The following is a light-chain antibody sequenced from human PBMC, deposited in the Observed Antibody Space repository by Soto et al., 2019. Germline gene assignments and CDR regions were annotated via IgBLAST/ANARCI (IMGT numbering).Light chain of an antibody. CDR3: QHYGASPWT. Sequence: NVLTQSPGTLSLSPGQRATLSCRASQSLSGNYLAWYQQKPGQAPRVLIYRASIRATGISDRFSGSGSGTDFTLTISRLEPEDFAVYYCQHYGASPWTCGQGTKGDIK. CDR2: RAS. J-gene: IGKJ1*01. CDR1: QSLSGNY. V-gene: IGKV3-20*01.